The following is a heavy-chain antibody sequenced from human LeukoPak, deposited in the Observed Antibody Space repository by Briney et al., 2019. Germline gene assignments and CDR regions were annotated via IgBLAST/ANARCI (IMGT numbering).Heavy chain of an antibody. CDR2: IYTSGST. CDR1: GGSINSYY. J-gene: IGHJ4*02. V-gene: IGHV4-4*09. CDR3: ARRPGSNGVDF. D-gene: IGHD1-26*01. Sequence: SETLSLTCTVSGGSINSYYWSWIRHPPGKGREWIGYIYTSGSTNYNPSLKSRVTILVDTSKNQFSLKLRSVTAADTAVYYCARRPGSNGVDFWGQGTLVTVSS.